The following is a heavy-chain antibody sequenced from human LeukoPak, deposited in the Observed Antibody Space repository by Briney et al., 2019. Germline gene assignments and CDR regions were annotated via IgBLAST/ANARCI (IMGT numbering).Heavy chain of an antibody. CDR2: INPSGGST. Sequence: ASVKVSCKASGYTFTSYYMHWVRQAPGRGLEWMGIINPSGGSTSYAQKFQGRVTMTRDTSTSTVYMELSSLRSEDTAVYYCARDLSRFLEWLSGWFDPWGQGTLVTVSS. CDR3: ARDLSRFLEWLSGWFDP. V-gene: IGHV1-46*03. D-gene: IGHD3-3*01. CDR1: GYTFTSYY. J-gene: IGHJ5*02.